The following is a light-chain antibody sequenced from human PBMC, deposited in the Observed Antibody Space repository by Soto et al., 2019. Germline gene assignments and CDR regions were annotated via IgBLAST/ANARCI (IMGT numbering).Light chain of an antibody. CDR3: QYYGSSPRT. CDR1: QSVSSN. CDR2: DAS. V-gene: IGKV3-20*01. J-gene: IGKJ3*01. Sequence: IVMTQAPATLSVSPWSRATLSCKASQSVSSNLAWYHQKPGQAPRLLIYDASNRATGIPARFSGSGSGTDFTLTISRLEPEDFAVYYCQYYGSSPRTFGPGTKVDIK.